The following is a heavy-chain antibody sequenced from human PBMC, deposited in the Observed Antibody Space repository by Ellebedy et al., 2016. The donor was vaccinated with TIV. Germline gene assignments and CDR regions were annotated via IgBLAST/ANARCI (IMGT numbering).Heavy chain of an antibody. J-gene: IGHJ3*02. CDR3: SKERTIGSYSTDACDI. CDR2: IINTGGTT. Sequence: GESLKISCAASGFTFSSFAMSWVRQAPGKGLEWVSSIINTGGTTYYADSVKGRFTISRDNSKNTVYLQMNSLTAEDTAVYYCSKERTIGSYSTDACDIWGQGTVVTVS. CDR1: GFTFSSFA. V-gene: IGHV3-23*01. D-gene: IGHD1-26*01.